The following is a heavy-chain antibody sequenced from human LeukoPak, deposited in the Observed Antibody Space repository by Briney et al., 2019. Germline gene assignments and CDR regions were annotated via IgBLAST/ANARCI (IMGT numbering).Heavy chain of an antibody. Sequence: SETLSPTCTVSGGSISSYYWSWIRQPPGKGLEWIGYIYYSGSTNYNPSLKSRVTISVDTSKNQFSLKLSSVTAADTAVYYCARDRLEYFDYWGQGTLVTVSS. J-gene: IGHJ4*02. CDR1: GGSISSYY. V-gene: IGHV4-59*01. CDR3: ARDRLEYFDY. CDR2: IYYSGST. D-gene: IGHD3-3*01.